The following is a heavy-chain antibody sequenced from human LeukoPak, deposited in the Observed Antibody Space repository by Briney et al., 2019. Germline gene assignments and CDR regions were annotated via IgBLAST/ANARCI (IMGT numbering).Heavy chain of an antibody. CDR1: GFTFSSYA. Sequence: GGSLRLSCAASGFTFSSYAMSWVRQAPGKGLEWVSVIYSGGSTYYADSVKGRFTISRDNSKNTLYLQMNSLRAEDTAVYYCARRGRGYSYGSYGMDVWGQGTTVTVSS. J-gene: IGHJ6*02. CDR3: ARRGRGYSYGSYGMDV. D-gene: IGHD5-18*01. V-gene: IGHV3-53*01. CDR2: IYSGGST.